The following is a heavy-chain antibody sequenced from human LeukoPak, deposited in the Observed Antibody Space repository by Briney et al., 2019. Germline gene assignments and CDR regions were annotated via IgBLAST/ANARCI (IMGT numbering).Heavy chain of an antibody. D-gene: IGHD1-1*01. Sequence: SETLSLTCTVSGGSISSYYWSWIRQPAGKGLEWIGRIYTSGSTNYNPSLKSRVTMSVDTSKNQFSLKLSSVTAADTAVYYCARLVYWNDIVFENYYYYGMDVWGQGTTVTVSS. CDR1: GGSISSYY. V-gene: IGHV4-4*07. CDR3: ARLVYWNDIVFENYYYYGMDV. J-gene: IGHJ6*02. CDR2: IYTSGST.